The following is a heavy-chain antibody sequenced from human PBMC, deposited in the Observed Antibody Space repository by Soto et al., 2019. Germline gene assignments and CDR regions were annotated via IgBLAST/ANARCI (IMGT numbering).Heavy chain of an antibody. V-gene: IGHV3-30-3*01. CDR3: ASPIWFGELLPYYYYYGMDV. Sequence: TGGSLRLSCAASGFTFISYAIHWVRHSPVKWLEWVAVISYDGSNKYYADSVKGRFTISRDNSKNTLYLQMNSLRAEDTAVYYCASPIWFGELLPYYYYYGMDVWGQGTTVTVSS. D-gene: IGHD3-10*01. CDR1: GFTFISYA. J-gene: IGHJ6*02. CDR2: ISYDGSNK.